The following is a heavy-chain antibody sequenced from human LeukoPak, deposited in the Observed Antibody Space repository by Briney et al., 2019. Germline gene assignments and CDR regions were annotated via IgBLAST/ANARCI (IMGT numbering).Heavy chain of an antibody. Sequence: SETLSLTCTVSGGSISSYYWSWIRQPPGKGLEWIGYIYHSGSTNYNPSLKSRVTISVDTSKNQFSLKLSSVTAADTAVYYCAGIAVAGLDYWGQGTLVTVSS. CDR1: GGSISSYY. J-gene: IGHJ4*02. V-gene: IGHV4-59*01. CDR3: AGIAVAGLDY. CDR2: IYHSGST. D-gene: IGHD6-19*01.